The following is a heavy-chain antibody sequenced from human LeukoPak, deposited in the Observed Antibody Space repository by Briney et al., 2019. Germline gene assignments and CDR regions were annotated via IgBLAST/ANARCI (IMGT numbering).Heavy chain of an antibody. Sequence: SVKVSCKASGGTFISYAISWVRQAPGQGIEWMGGIIPIFGTANYAQKFQGRGTITTDESTSTDYMEVRRLRSEDTAVYYCARHHHTYYYDRSGSIYWGQGTLVTVSS. V-gene: IGHV1-69*05. J-gene: IGHJ4*02. CDR1: GGTFISYA. CDR3: ARHHHTYYYDRSGSIY. CDR2: IIPIFGTA. D-gene: IGHD3-22*01.